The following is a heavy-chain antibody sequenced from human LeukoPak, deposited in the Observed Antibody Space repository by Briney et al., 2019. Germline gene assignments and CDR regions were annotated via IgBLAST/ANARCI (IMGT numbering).Heavy chain of an antibody. CDR1: GFTFSSYS. V-gene: IGHV3-21*01. CDR2: ISSSSSYI. Sequence: GGSLRLSCAASGFTFSSYSMNWVRQAPGKGLEWVSSISSSSSYIYYADSVKGRFTISGDNAKNSLYLQMNSLRAEDTAVYYCAREDGGPGMDVWGKGTTVTVSS. D-gene: IGHD2-15*01. J-gene: IGHJ6*04. CDR3: AREDGGPGMDV.